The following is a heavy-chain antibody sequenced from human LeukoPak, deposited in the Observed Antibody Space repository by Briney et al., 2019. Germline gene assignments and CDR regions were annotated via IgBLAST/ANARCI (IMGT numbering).Heavy chain of an antibody. J-gene: IGHJ4*02. Sequence: MTGGSLRLSCAASGFTFSDYYMSWIRQAPGKGLEWVGEISHGGITKHNPSLKSRVTMSQDTSKRQFSLKMNSMTAADTGVYYCGIFMDVVPGTMSWGLGTLVTVSS. CDR3: GIFMDVVPGTMS. D-gene: IGHD3-22*01. V-gene: IGHV4-34*08. CDR1: GFTFSDYY. CDR2: ISHGGIT.